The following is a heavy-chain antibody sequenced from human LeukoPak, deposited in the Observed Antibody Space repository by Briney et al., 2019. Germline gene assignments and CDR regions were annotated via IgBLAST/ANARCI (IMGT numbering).Heavy chain of an antibody. D-gene: IGHD7-27*01. J-gene: IGHJ2*01. CDR1: GYTFTGYY. V-gene: IGHV1-2*02. Sequence: GASVKVSCKASGYTFTGYYMHWVRQAPGQGLEWMGWINPNSGGTNYAQKFQGRVTMTRDTSISTAYMELSRLRSDDTAVYYCASSWGNWDYWYFDLWGHGTLVTVSS. CDR3: ASSWGNWDYWYFDL. CDR2: INPNSGGT.